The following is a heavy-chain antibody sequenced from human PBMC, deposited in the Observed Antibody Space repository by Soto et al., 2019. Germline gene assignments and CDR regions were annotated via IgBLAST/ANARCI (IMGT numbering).Heavy chain of an antibody. J-gene: IGHJ3*02. V-gene: IGHV3-23*01. Sequence: GGSLRLSCAASGFTFSNYAMSWVRQAPGKGLEWVSAISGSGGNTYYADSVKGRFTISRDNSKNTLYLQMNSLRAEDTAVYYCAKDPMTPWGAFDIWGQGTMVTVSS. CDR3: AKDPMTPWGAFDI. CDR1: GFTFSNYA. D-gene: IGHD3-16*01. CDR2: ISGSGGNT.